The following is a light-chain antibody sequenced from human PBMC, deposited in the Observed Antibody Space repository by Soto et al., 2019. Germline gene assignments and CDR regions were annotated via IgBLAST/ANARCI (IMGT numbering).Light chain of an antibody. CDR3: QQLNSYPPFT. J-gene: IGKJ3*01. Sequence: DIQLTQSPSFLSASVGDRVTITCRASQGISSYLAWYQQKPGKAPKLLIYAASTLQSGVPSRLSGSGSGTEFNLTISSLQPEDFATYYCQQLNSYPPFTFGPGTKVDIK. V-gene: IGKV1-9*01. CDR2: AAS. CDR1: QGISSY.